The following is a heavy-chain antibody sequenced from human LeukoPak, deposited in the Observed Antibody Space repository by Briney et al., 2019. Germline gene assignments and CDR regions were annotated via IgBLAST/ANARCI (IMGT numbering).Heavy chain of an antibody. V-gene: IGHV1-8*01. Sequence: ASVKVSCKASGYTFTSYDINWARQATGQGLEWMGWMNPNSGNTGYAQKFQGRVTMTRNTSISTAYMELSSLRSEDTAVYYCARVGRGYCSSTSCLDYWGQGTLVTVSS. CDR1: GYTFTSYD. J-gene: IGHJ4*02. D-gene: IGHD2-2*03. CDR3: ARVGRGYCSSTSCLDY. CDR2: MNPNSGNT.